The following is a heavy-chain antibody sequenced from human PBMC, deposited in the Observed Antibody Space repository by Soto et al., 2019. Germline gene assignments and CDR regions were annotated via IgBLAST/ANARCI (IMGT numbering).Heavy chain of an antibody. CDR1: GFTFSSYG. Sequence: QVQLVESGGGVVQPGRSLRLSCAASGFTFSSYGMQWVGRAPGKGLEWVAVIWHDGSNQYYADSVKGRFTISRDNSNNILYLQLNSLRAEDTAVYYCARERGRIDYWGQGIQVTVSS. CDR3: ARERGRIDY. J-gene: IGHJ4*02. CDR2: IWHDGSNQ. V-gene: IGHV3-33*01.